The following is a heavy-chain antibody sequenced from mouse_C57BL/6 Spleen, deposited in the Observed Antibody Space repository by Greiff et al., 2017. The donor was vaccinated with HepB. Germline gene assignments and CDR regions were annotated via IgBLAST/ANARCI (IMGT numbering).Heavy chain of an antibody. CDR3: ARGFTYDYGSSRDAMDY. CDR1: GYTFTSYW. V-gene: IGHV1-69*01. J-gene: IGHJ4*01. CDR2: IDPSDSYT. D-gene: IGHD1-1*01. Sequence: QVQLQQPGAELVMPGASVKLSCKASGYTFTSYWMHWVKQRPGQGLEWIGEIDPSDSYTNYNQKFKGKSTLTVDKSSSTAYMQLSSLTSEDSAVYYSARGFTYDYGSSRDAMDYWGQGTSGTVSS.